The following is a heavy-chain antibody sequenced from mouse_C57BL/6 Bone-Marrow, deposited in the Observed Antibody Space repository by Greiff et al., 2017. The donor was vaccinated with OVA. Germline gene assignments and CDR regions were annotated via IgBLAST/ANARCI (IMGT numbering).Heavy chain of an antibody. J-gene: IGHJ2*01. CDR1: GFTFSSYG. CDR3: ARHYYGSSYY. V-gene: IGHV5-6*01. Sequence: EVKLVESGGDLVKPGGSLKLSCAASGFTFSSYGMSWVRQTPDKRLEWVATISSGGSYTYYPDSVKGRFTISRDNANNTLYLQMSSLKSEDTAMYYCARHYYGSSYYWGQGTTLTVSS. D-gene: IGHD1-1*01. CDR2: ISSGGSYT.